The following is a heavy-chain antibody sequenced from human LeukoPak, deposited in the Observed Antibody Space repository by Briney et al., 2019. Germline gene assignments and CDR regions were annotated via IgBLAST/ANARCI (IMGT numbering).Heavy chain of an antibody. CDR2: FDPEDGEA. Sequence: ASVKVSCKVSGYTLTELSMHWVRQAPGKGLEWMGGFDPEDGEAIYAQKFQGRVTMTEDTSTDTAYMELSSLRSEDTAVYYCATGKSTVTTNFDYWGRGTLVTVSS. D-gene: IGHD4-17*01. J-gene: IGHJ4*02. CDR1: GYTLTELS. CDR3: ATGKSTVTTNFDY. V-gene: IGHV1-24*01.